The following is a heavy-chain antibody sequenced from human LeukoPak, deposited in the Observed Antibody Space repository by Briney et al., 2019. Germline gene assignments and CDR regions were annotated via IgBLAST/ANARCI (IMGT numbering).Heavy chain of an antibody. CDR3: ARAARPAGDYYHMDV. Sequence: HSGGSLRLSCAASGFIFSSYGMHWVRQAPGKGLEWVAFIRYDGSNTYYADSVKGRFTISRDTSKNTLFLQLNSLRGEDTAVYYCARAARPAGDYYHMDVWGKGTTVSVSS. V-gene: IGHV3-30*02. CDR2: IRYDGSNT. CDR1: GFIFSSYG. D-gene: IGHD6-25*01. J-gene: IGHJ6*03.